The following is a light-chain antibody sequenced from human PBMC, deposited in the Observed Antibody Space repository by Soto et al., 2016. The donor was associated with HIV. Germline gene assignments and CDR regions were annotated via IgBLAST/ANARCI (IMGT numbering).Light chain of an antibody. CDR1: QSLVHSDGNSY. Sequence: DVALTQSPLSLSVTLGQPASISCRSSQSLVHSDGNSYLTWFHQRLGQSPRRLIYQASKRDSGVPDRFSGSGSGTDFTLKISRVEAEDVGVYYCMQGKYWRTFGQGTKGGHQT. CDR2: QAS. CDR3: MQGKYWRT. V-gene: IGKV2-30*02. J-gene: IGKJ1*01.